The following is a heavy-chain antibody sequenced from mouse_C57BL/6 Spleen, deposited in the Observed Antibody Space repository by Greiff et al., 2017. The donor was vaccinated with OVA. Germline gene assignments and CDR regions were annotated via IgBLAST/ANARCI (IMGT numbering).Heavy chain of an antibody. CDR3: VRQNDYDAFDY. Sequence: EVQLVESGGGLVQPKGSLKLSCAASGFSFNTYAMNWVRQAPGKGLEWVARIRSKSNNYATYYADSVKDRFTISRDDSESMLYLQMNNLKTEDTAMYYCVRQNDYDAFDYWGQGTTLTVSS. J-gene: IGHJ2*01. CDR2: IRSKSNNYAT. D-gene: IGHD2-4*01. CDR1: GFSFNTYA. V-gene: IGHV10-1*01.